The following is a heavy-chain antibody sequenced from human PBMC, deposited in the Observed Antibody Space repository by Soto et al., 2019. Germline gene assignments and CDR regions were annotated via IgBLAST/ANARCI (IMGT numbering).Heavy chain of an antibody. V-gene: IGHV1-24*01. D-gene: IGHD1-26*01. CDR1: GYTLTELS. J-gene: IGHJ4*02. CDR3: ATDLMGATLFDY. CDR2: FDPEDGET. Sequence: ASVKVSCKVSGYTLTELSMHWVRQAPGKGLEWMGGFDPEDGETIYAQKFQGRVTMTEDTSTDTAYMELSSLRSEDTAVYYCATDLMGATLFDYWGQGTLVTVSS.